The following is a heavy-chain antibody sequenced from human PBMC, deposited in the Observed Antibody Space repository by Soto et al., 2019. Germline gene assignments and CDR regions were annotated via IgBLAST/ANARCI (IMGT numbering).Heavy chain of an antibody. J-gene: IGHJ5*02. CDR3: ARGNYDFWSGLVNLFDP. V-gene: IGHV1-8*01. D-gene: IGHD3-3*01. Sequence: GASVKGSCKASGYTFTSYDINWVRQATGQGLEWMGWMNPNSGNTGYAQKFQGRVTMTRNTSISTAYMELSSLRSEDTAVYYCARGNYDFWSGLVNLFDPWGQGTLVTVSS. CDR1: GYTFTSYD. CDR2: MNPNSGNT.